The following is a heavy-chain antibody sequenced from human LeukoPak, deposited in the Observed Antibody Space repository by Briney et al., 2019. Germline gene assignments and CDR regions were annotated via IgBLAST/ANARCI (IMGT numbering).Heavy chain of an antibody. CDR1: GFTFSNYW. CDR2: IRQDGSKE. Sequence: GGSLRLSCAASGFTFSNYWMSWVRQAPGKGLEWVATIRQDGSKEYYVDSVKGRFTISRDNAKNSLYLQMHSLRAEDTAVYYCARYLRIFDYWGQGTLVTVSS. J-gene: IGHJ4*02. CDR3: ARYLRIFDY. V-gene: IGHV3-7*01. D-gene: IGHD3-9*01.